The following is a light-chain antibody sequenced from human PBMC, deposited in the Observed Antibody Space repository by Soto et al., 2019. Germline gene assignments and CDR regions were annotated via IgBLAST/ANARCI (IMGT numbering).Light chain of an antibody. CDR2: EVS. J-gene: IGLJ2*01. CDR3: ASSGSSARLA. V-gene: IGLV2-14*01. CDR1: TTDVVGYNF. Sequence: QSALTQPASVSGSPGQSITVSCTGTTTDVVGYNFVAWYQQHPGKAPKLIIYEVSLRPSGVSHRFSGSNSGNTASLTISGLQAEDEADYCCASSGSSARLAFGGGTKLTVL.